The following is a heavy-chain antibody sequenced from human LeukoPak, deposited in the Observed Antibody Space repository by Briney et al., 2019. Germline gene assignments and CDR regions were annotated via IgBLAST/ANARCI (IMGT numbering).Heavy chain of an antibody. J-gene: IGHJ2*01. CDR3: ARVGRDGYNKGLGYFDL. CDR2: IYYSGST. Sequence: PSETLSLTCTVSGGSISSSSYYWGWIRQPPGKGLEWVGSIYYSGSTYYNPSLKSRVTISVDTSKNQFSLKLSSVTAADTAVYYCARVGRDGYNKGLGYFDLWGRGTLVTVSS. V-gene: IGHV4-39*07. CDR1: GGSISSSSYY. D-gene: IGHD5-24*01.